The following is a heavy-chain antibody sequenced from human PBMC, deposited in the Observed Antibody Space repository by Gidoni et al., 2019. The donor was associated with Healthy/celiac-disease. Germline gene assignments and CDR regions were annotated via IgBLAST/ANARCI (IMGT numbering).Heavy chain of an antibody. CDR1: GYTFTSYD. Sequence: QVQLVQSGAEVKKPGASVKVSCTASGYTFTSYDINWVRQATGQGLEWMGWMNPNSGNTGYAQKFQGRVTMTRNTSIRTAYMELSSLRSEDTAVYYCARGQSMEYSSDYWGQGTLVTVSS. J-gene: IGHJ4*02. D-gene: IGHD6-6*01. CDR2: MNPNSGNT. V-gene: IGHV1-8*01. CDR3: ARGQSMEYSSDY.